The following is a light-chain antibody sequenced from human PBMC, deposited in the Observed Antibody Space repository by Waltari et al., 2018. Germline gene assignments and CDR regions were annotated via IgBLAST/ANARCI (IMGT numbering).Light chain of an antibody. CDR2: LGS. CDR1: QSLLHTTGYDF. V-gene: IGKV2-28*01. J-gene: IGKJ3*01. Sequence: IVMAQSLLYLPVTTGDPASLSCRSNQSLLHTTGYDFMDWYLQRPGQSPQLVIYLGSNRAAGVPDRFSGSGSGTDFTLKISRVEAEDVAVYYCMQAVQAPFTFGPGTRLDMK. CDR3: MQAVQAPFT.